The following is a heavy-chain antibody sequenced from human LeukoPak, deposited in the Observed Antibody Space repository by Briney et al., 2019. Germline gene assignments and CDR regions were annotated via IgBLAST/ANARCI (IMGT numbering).Heavy chain of an antibody. D-gene: IGHD4-11*01. V-gene: IGHV3-30*18. Sequence: GRSLRLSCAASGFTFSSYGMHWVRQAPGKGLEWVAVISYDGSNKYYADSVKGRFTISRDNSKNTLYLQMNSLRAEDTAVYYCAKESPTTPAYYFDYWGQGTLVTASS. J-gene: IGHJ4*02. CDR1: GFTFSSYG. CDR3: AKESPTTPAYYFDY. CDR2: ISYDGSNK.